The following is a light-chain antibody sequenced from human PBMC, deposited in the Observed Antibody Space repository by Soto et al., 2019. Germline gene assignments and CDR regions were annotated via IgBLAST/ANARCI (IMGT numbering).Light chain of an antibody. CDR3: SSYTSISTLV. CDR1: NSDVGGYDY. CDR2: EVT. V-gene: IGLV2-14*01. Sequence: QSALTQPASVSGSPGQSISISCTGTNSDVGGYDYVSWFQQYPGKTPKLMIYEVTYRPSGVSNRFSGSKSGDTASLTISGLQAEDEADYYCSSYTSISTLVFGTGTKVTVL. J-gene: IGLJ1*01.